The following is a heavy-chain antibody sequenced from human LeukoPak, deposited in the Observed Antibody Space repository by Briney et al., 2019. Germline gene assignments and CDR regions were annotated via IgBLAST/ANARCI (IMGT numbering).Heavy chain of an antibody. CDR3: ARDQEGFDY. V-gene: IGHV1-46*01. Sequence: ASVKVSFKASGYTFTSNYIHWVRQATGQGLEGMGMIYPRDGSTSYAQKFQGRVTVTRDTSTSTVNMELSGLRSEDTAVYYCARDQEGFDYWGQGTLVTVSS. CDR2: IYPRDGST. CDR1: GYTFTSNY. J-gene: IGHJ4*02.